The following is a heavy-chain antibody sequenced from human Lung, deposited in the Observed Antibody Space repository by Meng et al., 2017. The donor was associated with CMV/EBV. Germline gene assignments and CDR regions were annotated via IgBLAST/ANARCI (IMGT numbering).Heavy chain of an antibody. J-gene: IGHJ6*02. CDR2: ISAYNGNT. CDR1: GYTFTSYG. V-gene: IGHV1-18*01. CDR3: ARQNSSSRGWYGMDV. D-gene: IGHD6-13*01. Sequence: ASXXVSXKASGYTFTSYGISWVRQAPGQGLEWMGWISAYNGNTNYAQKLPGRVTMTTDTSTSTAYLQWSSLKASDTAMYYCARQNSSSRGWYGMDVWGQGTTVTVSS.